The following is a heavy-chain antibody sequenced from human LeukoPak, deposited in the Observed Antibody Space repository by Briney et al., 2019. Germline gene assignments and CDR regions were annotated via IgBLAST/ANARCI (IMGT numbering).Heavy chain of an antibody. CDR2: ISASGGNT. J-gene: IGHJ4*02. D-gene: IGHD6-6*01. V-gene: IGHV3-23*01. CDR3: AKEWWSSSSPLHFDY. Sequence: GGSLRLSCAASGFSFSSYAMSWVRQAPGKGLEWVSAISASGGNTYYADSVKGRFTISRDNSKNTLYLQMNSLRAEDTALYYCAKEWWSSSSPLHFDYWGQGSLVTVST. CDR1: GFSFSSYA.